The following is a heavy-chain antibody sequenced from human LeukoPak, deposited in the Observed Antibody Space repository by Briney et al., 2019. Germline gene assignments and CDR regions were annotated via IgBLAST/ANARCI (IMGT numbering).Heavy chain of an antibody. J-gene: IGHJ3*02. Sequence: ASVKVSCKASGYTFTSYGISRVRQAPGQGLEWMGWINPNSGGTNYAQKFQGRVTMTRDTSISTAYMELSRLRSDDTAVYYCAREGRGWAFDIWGQGTMVTVSS. V-gene: IGHV1-2*02. D-gene: IGHD2-15*01. CDR1: GYTFTSYG. CDR3: AREGRGWAFDI. CDR2: INPNSGGT.